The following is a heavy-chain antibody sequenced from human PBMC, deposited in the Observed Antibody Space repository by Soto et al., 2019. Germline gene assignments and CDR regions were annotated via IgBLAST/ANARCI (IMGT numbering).Heavy chain of an antibody. CDR2: IYPGDSDT. Sequence: GESLKISCKGSGYSFTSYWIGWVRQMPGKGLEWMGIIYPGDSDTRYSPSFQGQVTISADKSISTDYLQWSSLKASDTAMYYCARRIAARRGKYNWLEPWRKGTMVTVCS. CDR3: ARRIAARRGKYNWLEP. CDR1: GYSFTSYW. V-gene: IGHV5-51*01. D-gene: IGHD6-6*01. J-gene: IGHJ5*02.